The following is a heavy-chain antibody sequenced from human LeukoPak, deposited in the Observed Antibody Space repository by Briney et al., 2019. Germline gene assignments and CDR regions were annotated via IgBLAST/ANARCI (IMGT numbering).Heavy chain of an antibody. CDR2: IHTNTGNP. J-gene: IGHJ4*02. CDR1: GYTFTSRA. CDR3: ARGGYPFLSSWYSDY. V-gene: IGHV7-4-1*02. Sequence: ASVKVSCKASGYTFTSRAMNWVRQAPGQGLEWMGWIHTNTGNPTYAQGFTGRFAFSLDTSVNTAYLQISSLKADDTAIYYCARGGYPFLSSWYSDYWGQGTLVTVSS. D-gene: IGHD6-13*01.